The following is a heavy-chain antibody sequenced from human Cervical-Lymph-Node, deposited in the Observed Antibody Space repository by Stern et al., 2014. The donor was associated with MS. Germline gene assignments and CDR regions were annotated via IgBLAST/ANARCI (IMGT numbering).Heavy chain of an antibody. CDR3: ARDQNGDYDY. CDR2: ISSAGSST. D-gene: IGHD4-17*01. V-gene: IGHV3-74*01. Sequence: EVQLVESGGGFVQPGGSLRLSCAASGFTFSNYWMHWVRQAPGKGLVWVSRISSAGSSTSYADSVKGRFTISRDNAKNTLYLQMNSLRAEDTAVYYCARDQNGDYDYWGQGTLVTVSS. J-gene: IGHJ4*02. CDR1: GFTFSNYW.